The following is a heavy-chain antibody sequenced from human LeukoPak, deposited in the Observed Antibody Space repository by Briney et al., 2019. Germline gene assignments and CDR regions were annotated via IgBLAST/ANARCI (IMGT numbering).Heavy chain of an antibody. CDR2: IIPILGIA. CDR1: GGTFTSYA. V-gene: IGHV1-69*04. CDR3: ASSPSRIQLWLNDYYGMDV. Sequence: ASVKVSCKASGGTFTSYAISWVRQAPGQGLEWMGRIIPILGIANYAQKFQGRVTITADKSTSTAYMELSSLRSEDTAVYYCASSPSRIQLWLNDYYGMDVWGQGTTVTVSS. D-gene: IGHD5-18*01. J-gene: IGHJ6*02.